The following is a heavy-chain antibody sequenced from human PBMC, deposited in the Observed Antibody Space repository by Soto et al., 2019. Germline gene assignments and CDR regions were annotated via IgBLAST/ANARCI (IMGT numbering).Heavy chain of an antibody. D-gene: IGHD3-10*01. V-gene: IGHV3-23*01. J-gene: IGHJ4*02. CDR1: GFTFSSYA. Sequence: EVQLLESGGGLVQPGGSLRLSCAASGFTFSSYAMSWVRQAPGKGLEWVSAISGSGGSTYYADSVKGRFTISRDNSKTTLYLQMNSLRAADTAVYYCAKDEGSMVRGGSTDYWGQGTLVTVSS. CDR3: AKDEGSMVRGGSTDY. CDR2: ISGSGGST.